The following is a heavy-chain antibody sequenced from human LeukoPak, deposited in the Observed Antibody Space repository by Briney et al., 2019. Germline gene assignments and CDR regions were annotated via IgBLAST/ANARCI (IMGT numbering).Heavy chain of an antibody. CDR1: GFSFSNAW. D-gene: IGHD3-16*01. CDR3: ATSGIGYTYAAY. Sequence: GGSLRLSCAASGFSFSNAWMSWVRQAPGKGLEWVGRIKSKSRGETTDYAAPVKDRFTISRDDSKDTLYLQMNSLKTEDTAVYYCATSGIGYTYAAYWGQGTLVTVSS. J-gene: IGHJ4*02. V-gene: IGHV3-15*01. CDR2: IKSKSRGETT.